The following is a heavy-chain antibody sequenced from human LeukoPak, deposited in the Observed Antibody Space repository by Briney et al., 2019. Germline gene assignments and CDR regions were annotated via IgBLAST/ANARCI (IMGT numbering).Heavy chain of an antibody. D-gene: IGHD2-21*02. CDR3: ARELRVVTAKPLDY. CDR1: GFTFSSSW. CDR2: INSDGSST. V-gene: IGHV3-74*01. Sequence: GGSLRLSCAASGFTFSSSWMPWVCQAPGKGLVWVSRINSDGSSTSYADSVKGRFTISRDNAKNTLYLQMNSLRAEDTAVYYCARELRVVTAKPLDYWGQGTLVTVSS. J-gene: IGHJ4*02.